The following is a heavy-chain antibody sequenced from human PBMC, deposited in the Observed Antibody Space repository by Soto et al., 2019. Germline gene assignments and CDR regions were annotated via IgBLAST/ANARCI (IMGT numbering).Heavy chain of an antibody. V-gene: IGHV3-13*01. J-gene: IGHJ4*02. CDR1: GFTFSSYD. CDR3: ARVKRAPPHREGWDF. D-gene: IGHD6-25*01. Sequence: PGGSLILSCAASGFTFSSYDMHWVRQATGKGLEWVSAIGTAGDTYYPGSVKGRFTISRENAKNSLYLQMNSLRAEDTAVYYFARVKRAPPHREGWDFGGQGPPVPVS. CDR2: IGTAGDT.